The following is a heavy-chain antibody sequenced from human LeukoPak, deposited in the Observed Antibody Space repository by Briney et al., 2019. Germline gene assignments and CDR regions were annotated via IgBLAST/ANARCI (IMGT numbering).Heavy chain of an antibody. V-gene: IGHV3-74*01. CDR2: MSSEGSGT. D-gene: IGHD3-10*01. CDR3: AVGGRPKFHY. Sequence: GGSLRLSCAASGFSLSGYCMHWVRQVPGKGLVWVSRMSSEGSGTTYADSVKGRFTISRDNAKNSLFLQMNSLRDEDTAVYYWAVGGRPKFHYWGQGTLFTVSS. J-gene: IGHJ4*02. CDR1: GFSLSGYC.